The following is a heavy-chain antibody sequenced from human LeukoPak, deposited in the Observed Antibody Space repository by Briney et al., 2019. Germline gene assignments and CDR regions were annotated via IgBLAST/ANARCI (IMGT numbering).Heavy chain of an antibody. Sequence: GGSLRLSCAASGFSVSTNYMSWVRQAPGKGLEWVSVIYSSGSTYYADSVKGRFTISRDTSENTVYLQMNSLRADDTAVYYCARRRDDSPLGYWGQGTLVTVSS. D-gene: IGHD3-9*01. CDR2: IYSSGST. J-gene: IGHJ4*02. CDR1: GFSVSTNY. CDR3: ARRRDDSPLGY. V-gene: IGHV3-53*01.